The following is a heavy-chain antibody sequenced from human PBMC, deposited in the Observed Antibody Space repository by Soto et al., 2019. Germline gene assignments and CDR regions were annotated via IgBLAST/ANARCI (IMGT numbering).Heavy chain of an antibody. V-gene: IGHV1-69*01. J-gene: IGHJ6*02. CDR2: IIPISGTA. CDR1: GGTFSSYA. D-gene: IGHD2-2*01. Sequence: QVQLVQSGAEVQKPGSSVKVSCKASGGTFSSYAISWVRQAPGQGLEWMGGIIPISGTANYAQKFQGRVTITADESTSTVSMELSSLRSEDTAVYFCARSQGSSTSLEIYYYYYYGRDVWGQGTTVTVSS. CDR3: ARSQGSSTSLEIYYYYYYGRDV.